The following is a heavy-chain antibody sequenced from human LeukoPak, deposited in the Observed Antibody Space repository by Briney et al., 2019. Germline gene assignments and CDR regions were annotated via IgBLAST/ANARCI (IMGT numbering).Heavy chain of an antibody. Sequence: GGSLRLSCVASGFTFSSYAMHWVRQAPGKGLEWVAVISYDGSNKYYADSVKGRFTISRDNAKNSLYLQMNSLRAEDTAVYYCARDTTYSGSYSFDYWGQGTLVTVSS. V-gene: IGHV3-30-3*01. CDR1: GFTFSSYA. D-gene: IGHD1-26*01. CDR3: ARDTTYSGSYSFDY. J-gene: IGHJ4*02. CDR2: ISYDGSNK.